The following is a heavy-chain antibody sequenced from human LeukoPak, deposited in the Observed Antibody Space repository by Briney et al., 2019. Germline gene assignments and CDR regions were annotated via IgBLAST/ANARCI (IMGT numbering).Heavy chain of an antibody. D-gene: IGHD3-22*01. J-gene: IGHJ4*02. CDR3: ARDLRITMIAGRFDY. V-gene: IGHV3-48*01. Sequence: QTGGSLTLSCAASGFTFSSYSMNWVRQAPGKGLEWVSYISSSSSTIYYADSVKGRFTISRDNAKNSLYLQMNSLRAEDTAVYYCARDLRITMIAGRFDYWGQGTLVTVSS. CDR1: GFTFSSYS. CDR2: ISSSSSTI.